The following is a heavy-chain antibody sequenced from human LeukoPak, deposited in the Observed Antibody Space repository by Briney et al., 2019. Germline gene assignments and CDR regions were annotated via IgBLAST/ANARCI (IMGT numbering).Heavy chain of an antibody. D-gene: IGHD3-16*01. Sequence: PSETLSLTCTVSGGSTNNYYWTWIRQPPGKGLEWIGNIYNSGNTNYNPSLKSRVTISIDTSENQFSLKVISVTAADTAIYYCARESGSYLWRSWLNPWGQGTLVTVSS. CDR2: IYNSGNT. CDR3: ARESGSYLWRSWLNP. V-gene: IGHV4-59*01. CDR1: GGSTNNYY. J-gene: IGHJ5*02.